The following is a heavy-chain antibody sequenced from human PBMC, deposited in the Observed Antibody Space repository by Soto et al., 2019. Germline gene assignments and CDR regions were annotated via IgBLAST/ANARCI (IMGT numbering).Heavy chain of an antibody. V-gene: IGHV1-3*01. CDR3: ARVVKTFSGSEDTWFDP. CDR2: INPGNGNT. J-gene: IGHJ5*02. D-gene: IGHD3-10*01. CDR1: GYIFANYA. Sequence: ASVKVSCKASGYIFANYAMQWVRQAPGQGLEWMGYINPGNGNTKYSQKFQGRLTISRDTSANTVYMDLSSLTSKDTAIYYCARVVKTFSGSEDTWFDPWGQGTQVTVCS.